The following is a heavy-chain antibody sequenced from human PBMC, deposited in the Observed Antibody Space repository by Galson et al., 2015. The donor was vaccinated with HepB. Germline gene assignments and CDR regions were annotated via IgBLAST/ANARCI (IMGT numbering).Heavy chain of an antibody. CDR1: GYTFTRYD. CDR3: ARGYDSSGYYFAGYYYYYMDV. D-gene: IGHD3-22*01. CDR2: MNPNSGNT. J-gene: IGHJ6*03. Sequence: SVKVSCKASGYTFTRYDINWVRQATGQGLEWMGWMNPNSGNTGYAQKFQGRVTMTRNTSISTAYMELSSLRSEDTAVYYCARGYDSSGYYFAGYYYYYMDVWGKGTTVTVSS. V-gene: IGHV1-8*01.